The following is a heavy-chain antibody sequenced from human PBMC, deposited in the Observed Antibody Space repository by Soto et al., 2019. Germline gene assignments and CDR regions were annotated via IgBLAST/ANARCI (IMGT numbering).Heavy chain of an antibody. CDR2: INAGYGNT. CDR3: ARDTGDGTFDF. V-gene: IGHV1-3*01. J-gene: IGHJ4*02. CDR1: GYTFSSYA. Sequence: ASGKVSCKASGYTFSSYAMHWVRQAPGQRLEWMGWINAGYGNTKSSQKFQDRVTISRDTSASTAYMELTSLRSEDTAVCYCARDTGDGTFDFWGQGTLVTVSS. D-gene: IGHD7-27*01.